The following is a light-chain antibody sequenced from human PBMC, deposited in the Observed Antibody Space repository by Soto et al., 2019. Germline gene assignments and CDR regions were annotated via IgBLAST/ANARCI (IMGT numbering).Light chain of an antibody. CDR1: QSVSNY. CDR2: DAS. Sequence: IVLTQSPATLSLSPGERATLSCRASQSVSNYLAWYQQKPGQAPRLLIYDASNRATGIPARFSGSGSGTDFTLTISSPEPEDFAVYYCQQRSNWPRFTFGQGTKVEIK. V-gene: IGKV3-11*01. J-gene: IGKJ2*01. CDR3: QQRSNWPRFT.